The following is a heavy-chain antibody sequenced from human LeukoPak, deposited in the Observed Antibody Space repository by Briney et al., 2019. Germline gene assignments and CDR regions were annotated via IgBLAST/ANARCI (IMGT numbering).Heavy chain of an antibody. Sequence: SETLSLTCTVSGGSISSSSYYWSWIRQPAGKGLEWIGRIYTTGSINYNPSLKSRVTISVDTSKNQFSLKLSSVTAADTAVYYCARGGYCSGGSCLEGIGYWGQGTLVTVSS. J-gene: IGHJ4*02. V-gene: IGHV4-61*02. CDR2: IYTTGSI. CDR1: GGSISSSSYY. CDR3: ARGGYCSGGSCLEGIGY. D-gene: IGHD2-15*01.